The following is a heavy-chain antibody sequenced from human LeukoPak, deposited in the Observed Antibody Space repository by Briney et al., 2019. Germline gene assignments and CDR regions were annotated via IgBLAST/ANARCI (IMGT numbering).Heavy chain of an antibody. Sequence: SSETLSLTCTVSGGSINSYYWTWIRQPPGKGLEWIGYVDHTGSTNFNPSLNGRVSISRDTSKNLFSLRLRSVTAADTAVYFCARGRVSSSTWYSTYYYYFYMDVWGKGTTVTVSS. D-gene: IGHD1-1*01. CDR2: VDHTGST. J-gene: IGHJ6*03. V-gene: IGHV4-59*01. CDR1: GGSINSYY. CDR3: ARGRVSSSTWYSTYYYYFYMDV.